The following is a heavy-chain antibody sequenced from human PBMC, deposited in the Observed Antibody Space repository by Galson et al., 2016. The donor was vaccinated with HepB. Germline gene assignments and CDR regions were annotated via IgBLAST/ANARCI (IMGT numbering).Heavy chain of an antibody. CDR1: GVSFSNYV. CDR3: ARGGVTTKIALYGLDV. V-gene: IGHV3-30-3*01. J-gene: IGHJ6*03. CDR2: ISSDGTIK. D-gene: IGHD1-1*01. Sequence: SLRLSCAASGVSFSNYVMHWVRQAPGKGLEWVAVISSDGTIKKHADSVKGRLTISRDNSQNTLYLQMDSLRPEDTAVYYCARGGVTTKIALYGLDVWGKGTTVTVS.